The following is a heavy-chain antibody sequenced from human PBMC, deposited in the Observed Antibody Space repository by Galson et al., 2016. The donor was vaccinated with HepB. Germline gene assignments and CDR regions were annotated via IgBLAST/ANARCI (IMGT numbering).Heavy chain of an antibody. D-gene: IGHD2-2*01. J-gene: IGHJ1*01. CDR1: GFTFVTYA. CDR3: ARARRILVEAYFAP. V-gene: IGHV3-30-3*01. CDR2: ISYDAAKK. Sequence: SLRLSCAASGFTFVTYALHWVRQVPGKGLEWVAVISYDAAKKYYADSVKGRFTISRDNYKNTLYLQMSNLRAEDTAVYFCARARRILVEAYFAPWGQGTLVTVSS.